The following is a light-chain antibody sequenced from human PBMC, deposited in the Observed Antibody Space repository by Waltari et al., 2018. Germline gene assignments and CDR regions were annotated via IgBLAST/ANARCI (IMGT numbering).Light chain of an antibody. J-gene: IGKJ3*01. Sequence: DIQMTQSPSSLSASVGDRVTITCQASQDISNYLNWYQQKPGKAPKLLIYDASNLETGVPSRFSGSGSGTDFTFTISSLQPEDIATYYCQQYDNLPPKVTFGPGTKVDIK. V-gene: IGKV1-33*01. CDR2: DAS. CDR3: QQYDNLPPKVT. CDR1: QDISNY.